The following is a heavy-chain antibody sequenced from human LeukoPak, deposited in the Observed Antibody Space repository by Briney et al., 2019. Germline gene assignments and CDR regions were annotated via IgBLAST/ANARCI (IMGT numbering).Heavy chain of an antibody. CDR3: ARRAHYYGNLDV. CDR1: GGSISSYY. J-gene: IGHJ6*04. V-gene: IGHV4-59*01. CDR2: IYYSGST. Sequence: SETLSLTCTVSGGSISSYYWSWILQPPGKGLEWIGYIYYSGSTNYNPSLKSRVTISVDASKNQFSLKLSSVTAADTAVYYCARRAHYYGNLDVWGEGTTVTVSS. D-gene: IGHD3-10*01.